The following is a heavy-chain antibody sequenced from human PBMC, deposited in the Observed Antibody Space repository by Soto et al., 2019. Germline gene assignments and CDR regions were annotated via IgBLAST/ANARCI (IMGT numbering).Heavy chain of an antibody. D-gene: IGHD3-16*01. CDR2: IYPGDSDT. V-gene: IGHV5-51*01. CDR3: ERYGEGSWGSSHYDFDY. CDR1: CYSFTSYW. Sequence: RGEALKTSCCSSCYSFTSYWLGRVRQMPGKGLEWMGIIYPGDSDTRYSPSCQGQVTISADKSITTTDLQYRRLKSADRAMYYLERYGEGSWGSSHYDFDYWGQGTLVTVSS. J-gene: IGHJ4*02.